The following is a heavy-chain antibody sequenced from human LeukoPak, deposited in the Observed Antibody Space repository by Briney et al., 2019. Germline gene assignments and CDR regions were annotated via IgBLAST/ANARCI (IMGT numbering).Heavy chain of an antibody. CDR3: AKWGGVHSGGYNDFWSGPFDD. Sequence: ASVKVSCKVSGYTLTELSMHWVRQAPGKGLEWMGGFDPEDGETIYAQKFQGRVTMTEDTSTDTAYMELSSLRSEDTAVYYCAKWGGVHSGGYNDFWSGPFDDWGQGTLVAVSS. CDR2: FDPEDGET. V-gene: IGHV1-24*01. CDR1: GYTLTELS. D-gene: IGHD3-3*01. J-gene: IGHJ4*02.